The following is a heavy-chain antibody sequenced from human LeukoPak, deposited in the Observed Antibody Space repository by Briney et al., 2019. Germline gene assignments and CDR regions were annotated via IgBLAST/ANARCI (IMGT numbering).Heavy chain of an antibody. CDR2: IWSDGINK. J-gene: IGHJ3*02. CDR3: ARERKPFDAFDI. CDR1: GLTLRSCG. Sequence: GVSLRLSCAASGLTLRSCGMHWVRQAPGKGLEWVSVIWSDGINKFYADSVRGRFTFSRDDSKNTLSLQMNSLRAEDTAVYYCARERKPFDAFDIWGQGTMVTVSS. V-gene: IGHV3-33*01.